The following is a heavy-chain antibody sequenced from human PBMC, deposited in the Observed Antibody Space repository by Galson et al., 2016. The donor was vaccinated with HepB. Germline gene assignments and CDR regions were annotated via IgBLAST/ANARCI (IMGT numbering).Heavy chain of an antibody. V-gene: IGHV3-53*01. J-gene: IGHJ4*02. D-gene: IGHD2-21*01. CDR3: TRGWIREYSSGNGGGNGGDH. CDR2: LYASGKT. CDR1: GFIVSSNY. Sequence: SLRLSCAASGFIVSSNYMNWVRQAPGNGLEWVSALYASGKTYYADSVKGRFTISRDNSKNILFLQMNSLRAEDTAVYYCTRGWIREYSSGNGGGNGGDHWGQGTLVTVSS.